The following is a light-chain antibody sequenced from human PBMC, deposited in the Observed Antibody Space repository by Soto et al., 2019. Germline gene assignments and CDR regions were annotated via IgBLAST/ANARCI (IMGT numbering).Light chain of an antibody. J-gene: IGLJ2*01. CDR3: QSYHSGNVV. V-gene: IGLV6-57*04. Sequence: NFMLTQPHSVSESPGKTVTSSCTRSSGSIASNYVQWYQQRPGSAPTPVIYEDNERPSGVPDRFSGSIDSSSNSASLTISGLKTDDEAEYYCQSYHSGNVVFGGGTKLTVL. CDR2: EDN. CDR1: SGSIASNY.